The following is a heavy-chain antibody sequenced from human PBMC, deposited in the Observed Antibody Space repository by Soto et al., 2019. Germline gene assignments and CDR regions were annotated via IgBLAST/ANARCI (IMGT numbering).Heavy chain of an antibody. Sequence: QVQLVQSGAEVKKPGASVKVSCKASGYTFTSYGISWVRQAPGQGLEWMGWISAYNGNTNYAQKLQGRVPMTTDTSTSTAYMHLRSLSSDDTAVYYCASDHDYSNYLQAFCCYHYYGLAVSCQGTPVTVSS. CDR2: ISAYNGNT. V-gene: IGHV1-18*01. CDR3: ASDHDYSNYLQAFCCYHYYGLAV. CDR1: GYTFTSYG. J-gene: IGHJ6*02. D-gene: IGHD4-4*01.